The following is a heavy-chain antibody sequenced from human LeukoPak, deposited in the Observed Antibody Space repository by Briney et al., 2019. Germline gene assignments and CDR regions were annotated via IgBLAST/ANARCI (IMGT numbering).Heavy chain of an antibody. V-gene: IGHV4-39*01. CDR2: IYYSGST. J-gene: IGHJ6*03. CDR1: GGSIGSSSYY. CDR3: ARAFKNCSGGSCYLGYYYYMDV. D-gene: IGHD2-15*01. Sequence: PSETLSLTCTVSGGSIGSSSYYWGWIRQPPGKGLEWIGSIYYSGSTYYNPSLKSRVTISVDTSKNQFSLKLSSVTAADTAVYYCARAFKNCSGGSCYLGYYYYMDVWGKGTTVTVSS.